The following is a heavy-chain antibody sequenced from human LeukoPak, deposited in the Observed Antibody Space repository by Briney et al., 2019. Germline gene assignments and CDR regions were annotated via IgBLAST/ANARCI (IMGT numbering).Heavy chain of an antibody. J-gene: IGHJ4*02. D-gene: IGHD6-19*01. V-gene: IGHV4-34*01. Sequence: SETLSLTCAVYDGSFSGYYWTWIRQPPGKGLEWIGEINHSGVANYNRSLESRLTISVDTSKNQFSLNLRSVTAADTAMYYCARGPTVASRVLSVWGQGSLVTVSS. CDR1: DGSFSGYY. CDR2: INHSGVA. CDR3: ARGPTVASRVLSV.